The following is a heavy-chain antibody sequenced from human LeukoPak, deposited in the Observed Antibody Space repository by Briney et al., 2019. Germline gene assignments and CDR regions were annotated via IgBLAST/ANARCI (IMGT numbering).Heavy chain of an antibody. V-gene: IGHV3-30*02. CDR1: GFSLSSCG. CDR3: AKDPLQYGSGSYYFDY. Sequence: GGSLRLSCAASGFSLSSCGMHWVRQALGKGLEWVAFMSFDGNNKYYADSVKGRFTISRDSSKNTLYLQMNSLRAEDTAVYYCAKDPLQYGSGSYYFDYWGQGTLVTVSS. D-gene: IGHD3-10*01. CDR2: MSFDGNNK. J-gene: IGHJ4*02.